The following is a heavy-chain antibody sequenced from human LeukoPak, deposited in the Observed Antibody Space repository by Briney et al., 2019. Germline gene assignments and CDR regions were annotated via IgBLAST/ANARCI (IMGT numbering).Heavy chain of an antibody. CDR3: ARDRRGSYYNVAYYYYMDV. V-gene: IGHV3-21*01. Sequence: PGGSLRLSCAASGFTFSSYSMNWVRQAPGKGLEWVSSISSSSSYIYYADSVKGRFTISRDNAKNSLYLQMNSLRAEDTAVYYCARDRRGSYYNVAYYYYMDVWGKGTTATVSS. J-gene: IGHJ6*03. CDR1: GFTFSSYS. CDR2: ISSSSSYI. D-gene: IGHD3-10*01.